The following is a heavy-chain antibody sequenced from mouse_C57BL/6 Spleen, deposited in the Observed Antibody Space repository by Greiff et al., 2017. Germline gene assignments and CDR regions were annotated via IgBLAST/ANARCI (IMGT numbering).Heavy chain of an antibody. D-gene: IGHD4-1*01. CDR1: GYTFTSYW. J-gene: IGHJ3*01. Sequence: VQLQQPGAELVMPGASVKLSCTASGYTFTSYWMHWVKQRPGQGLEWIGEIDPSDSYTNYNHKFKGKSTLTVDKSSSTAYMQLSSLTSEDSAVYYGARSGDWDPWFAYWGQGTLVTVSA. CDR3: ARSGDWDPWFAY. V-gene: IGHV1-69*01. CDR2: IDPSDSYT.